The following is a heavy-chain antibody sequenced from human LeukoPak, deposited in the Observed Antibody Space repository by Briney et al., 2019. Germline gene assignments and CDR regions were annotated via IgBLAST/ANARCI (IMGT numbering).Heavy chain of an antibody. CDR2: IDPYTGNT. V-gene: IGHV1-2*02. D-gene: IGHD2-2*02. Sequence: ASVKVSCKASGYAFVGYYLHWVRQAPGQGLEWMAWIDPYTGNTHYAQKFQGRVTMTRDTSISTAYMELSRLRSDDTAVYYCARVGCSSTSCYTDRFDPWGQGTLVTVSS. CDR1: GYAFVGYY. J-gene: IGHJ5*02. CDR3: ARVGCSSTSCYTDRFDP.